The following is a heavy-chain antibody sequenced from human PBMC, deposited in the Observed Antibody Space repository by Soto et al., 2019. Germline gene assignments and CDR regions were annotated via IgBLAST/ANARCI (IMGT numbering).Heavy chain of an antibody. CDR1: GFTFSSYG. J-gene: IGHJ5*02. CDR2: IWYDGSNK. D-gene: IGHD6-6*01. Sequence: GGSLRLSCAASGFTFSSYGMHCVRQAPGKGLEWVAVIWYDGSNKYYADSVKGRFTISRDNSKNTLYLQMNSLRAEDTAVYYCARGSIAARPDWFDPWGQGTLVTVSS. V-gene: IGHV3-33*01. CDR3: ARGSIAARPDWFDP.